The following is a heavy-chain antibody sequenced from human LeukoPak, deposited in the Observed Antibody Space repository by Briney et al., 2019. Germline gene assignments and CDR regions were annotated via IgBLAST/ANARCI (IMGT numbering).Heavy chain of an antibody. CDR1: GGSISSSSYY. CDR2: IYYSGST. D-gene: IGHD3-10*01. V-gene: IGHV4-39*01. Sequence: PSETLSLTCTVSGGSISSSSYYWGWIRQPPGKGLEWIGSIYYSGSTYYNPSLKSRVTISVDTSKNQFSLKLSSVTAADTPVYYCARHRDYGSGADAFDIWGQGTMVTVSS. CDR3: ARHRDYGSGADAFDI. J-gene: IGHJ3*02.